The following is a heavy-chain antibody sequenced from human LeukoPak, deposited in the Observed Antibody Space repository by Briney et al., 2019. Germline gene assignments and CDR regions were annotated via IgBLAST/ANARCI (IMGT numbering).Heavy chain of an antibody. Sequence: GGSLRLSCAASGFTFSSYAMSWVRQVPGKGLEWVSIISDSGVSTYADSVKGRFTISRDNSKNTLYLQMNSLRAEDTAVYYCAKGRLERRQGFDFWGQGTLVTVSS. J-gene: IGHJ4*02. CDR3: AKGRLERRQGFDF. D-gene: IGHD1-1*01. V-gene: IGHV3-23*01. CDR2: ISDSGVST. CDR1: GFTFSSYA.